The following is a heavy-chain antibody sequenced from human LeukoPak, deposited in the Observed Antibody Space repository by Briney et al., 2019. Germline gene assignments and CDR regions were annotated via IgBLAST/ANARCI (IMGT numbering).Heavy chain of an antibody. V-gene: IGHV1-18*04. CDR3: ARVLRYDFWSAYYFDY. CDR2: ISTYNGNT. D-gene: IGHD3-3*01. CDR1: GYTFTGYY. Sequence: GASVKVSCKASGYTFTGYYMQWVRQAPGQGLEWMAWISTYNGNTNYAQKVQGRATMTTDTSTSTAYMELRSLRSDDTAVYYCARVLRYDFWSAYYFDYWGQGTLVTVSS. J-gene: IGHJ4*02.